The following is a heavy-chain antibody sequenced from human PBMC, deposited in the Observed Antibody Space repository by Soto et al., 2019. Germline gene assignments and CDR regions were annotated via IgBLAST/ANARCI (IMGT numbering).Heavy chain of an antibody. V-gene: IGHV4-59*01. CDR3: ARVSGSIVVPNAFDI. D-gene: IGHD3-22*01. Sequence: PSETLSLTCTVSGGSISSYYWSWTRQPPGKGLEWIGYIYYSGSTNYNPSLKSRVTISVDTSKNQFSLKLSSVTAADTAVYYCARVSGSIVVPNAFDIWGQGTMVTVSS. CDR1: GGSISSYY. J-gene: IGHJ3*02. CDR2: IYYSGST.